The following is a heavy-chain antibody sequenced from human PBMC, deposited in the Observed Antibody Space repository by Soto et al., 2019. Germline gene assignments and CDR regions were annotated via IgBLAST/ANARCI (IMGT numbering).Heavy chain of an antibody. D-gene: IGHD2-15*01. CDR1: GGSISSGGYS. J-gene: IGHJ5*01. CDR3: ARGRYCLTGRCFPNWFDS. Sequence: SETLSLTCAFSGGSISSGGYSWSWIRQPPGKGLEWIGYIYHSGSTYYNPSLKSRVTISVDRSKNQFSLKLSSVTAADTAVYFCARGRYCLTGRCFPNWFDSWGQGTLVTVSS. CDR2: IYHSGST. V-gene: IGHV4-30-2*01.